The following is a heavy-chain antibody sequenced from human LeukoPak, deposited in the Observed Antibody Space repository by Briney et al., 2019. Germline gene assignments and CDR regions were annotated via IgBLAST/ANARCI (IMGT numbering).Heavy chain of an antibody. CDR2: IYYSGST. CDR3: ARGDYYGSGSYYNGDAFDI. CDR1: GGSISSTSYY. D-gene: IGHD3-10*01. Sequence: SETLSLTCTVSGGSISSTSYYWGWIRQPPGKGLEWIGSIYYSGSTNYNPSLKSRVTISVDTSKNQFSLKLSSVTAADTAVYYCARGDYYGSGSYYNGDAFDIWGQGTMVTVSS. V-gene: IGHV4-39*07. J-gene: IGHJ3*02.